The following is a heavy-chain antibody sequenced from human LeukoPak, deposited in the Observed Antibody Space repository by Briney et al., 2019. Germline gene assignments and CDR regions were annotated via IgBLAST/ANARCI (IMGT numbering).Heavy chain of an antibody. CDR1: GGSVSSGSYY. D-gene: IGHD2-2*01. V-gene: IGHV4-61*01. CDR2: IYYSGST. J-gene: IGHJ4*02. Sequence: SETLSLTCTVSGGSVSSGSYYWSWIRQPPGKGLEWIGYIYYSGSTNYNPSLKSRVTISVDTSKNQFSLKLSSVTAADTAVYYCAKCRSLSPAAAINYWGQGTLVTVSS. CDR3: AKCRSLSPAAAINY.